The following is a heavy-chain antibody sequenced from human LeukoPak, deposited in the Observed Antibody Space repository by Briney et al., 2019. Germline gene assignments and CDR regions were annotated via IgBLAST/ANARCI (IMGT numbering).Heavy chain of an antibody. D-gene: IGHD3-16*01. Sequence: SETLSLTCTVSGASVSSNSYHWSWIRQAPGKGLEWIGHSGNSDYKPSLKSRITMSTDTSNNRSSLNLVSVTAADTAVYYCATYYVGAGGRGHWGPGTLVTVSS. CDR2: HSGNS. CDR1: GASVSSNSYH. V-gene: IGHV4-61*03. J-gene: IGHJ4*02. CDR3: ATYYVGAGGRGH.